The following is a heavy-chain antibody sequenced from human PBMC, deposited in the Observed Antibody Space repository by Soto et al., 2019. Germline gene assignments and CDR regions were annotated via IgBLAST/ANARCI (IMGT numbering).Heavy chain of an antibody. Sequence: QIQMVQSGGEVKKPGASVKVSYKASGYAFSDYGISWVRQAPGQGPEWMGWISAHNGDKNYAQRFQGRLIMTTDTPTTPAYMELRSLRSDDTAVYYCVRDFLHYDVLTGSYSDCFDPWGQGTLVIVSS. CDR1: GYAFSDYG. J-gene: IGHJ5*02. V-gene: IGHV1-18*01. CDR3: VRDFLHYDVLTGSYSDCFDP. D-gene: IGHD3-9*01. CDR2: ISAHNGDK.